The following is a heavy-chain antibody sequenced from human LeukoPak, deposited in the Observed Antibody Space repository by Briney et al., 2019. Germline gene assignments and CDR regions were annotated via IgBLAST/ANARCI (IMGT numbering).Heavy chain of an antibody. V-gene: IGHV4-34*01. J-gene: IGHJ4*02. D-gene: IGHD6-13*01. CDR3: ARAVIYSSSYIDY. CDR2: INHSGST. Sequence: PSETLSLTCAVYGGSFSGYYWSWIRQPPGKGLEWIGEINHSGSTNYNPSLKSRVTISADTSKNQFSLKLSSVTAADTAVYYRARAVIYSSSYIDYWGQGTLVTVSS. CDR1: GGSFSGYY.